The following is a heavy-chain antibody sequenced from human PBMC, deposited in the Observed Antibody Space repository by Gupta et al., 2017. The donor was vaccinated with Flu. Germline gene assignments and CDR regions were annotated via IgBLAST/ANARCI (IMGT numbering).Heavy chain of an antibody. CDR3: ARFNYPSNGWFDP. Sequence: QVQLQESRPGLVKPSETLSLTCTVSGGSMKNYCWSWIRQPPRKGLEWIGHISDSGSPSYNPALKSRVTISVDTSSNPFSLSLRSVTAADTDVYYCARFNYPSNGWFDPWGQGALVIVSS. CDR2: ISDSGSP. V-gene: IGHV4-59*01. D-gene: IGHD2-8*01. CDR1: GGSMKNYC. J-gene: IGHJ5*02.